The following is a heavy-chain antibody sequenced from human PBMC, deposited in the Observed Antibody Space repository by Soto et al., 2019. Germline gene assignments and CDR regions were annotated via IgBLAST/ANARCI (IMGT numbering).Heavy chain of an antibody. CDR3: ARQYGGYEYYFDY. J-gene: IGHJ4*02. V-gene: IGHV4-30-4*01. CDR2: IYYSEIT. D-gene: IGHD5-12*01. Sequence: PSETLSLTCTVSGDSMSSGDYYWSWLRQPPGKGLEWIGYIYYSEITNYNPSLKSRVTLSADRSKNQFSLKLSSVTAADTAVYYCARQYGGYEYYFDYWGQGTRVTVSS. CDR1: GDSMSSGDYY.